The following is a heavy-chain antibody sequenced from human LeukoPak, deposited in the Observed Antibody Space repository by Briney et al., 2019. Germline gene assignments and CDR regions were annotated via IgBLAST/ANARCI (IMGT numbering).Heavy chain of an antibody. CDR3: ARLAGSRDPWYLDL. V-gene: IGHV3-23*01. CDR2: ISGSGGTT. J-gene: IGHJ2*01. CDR1: GFTFSNHA. D-gene: IGHD6-19*01. Sequence: PGGSLRLSCAASGFTFSNHAMSWVRQAPGKGLEWVSAISGSGGTTYYADSVKGRFTVSRDNSKNTLYLQMNSLRAEDTAVYYCARLAGSRDPWYLDLWGRGTLVTVSS.